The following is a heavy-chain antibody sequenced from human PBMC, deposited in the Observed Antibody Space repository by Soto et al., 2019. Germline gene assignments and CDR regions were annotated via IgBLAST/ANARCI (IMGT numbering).Heavy chain of an antibody. CDR1: GYTFSAYY. CDR2: FNPSNEVT. J-gene: IGHJ4*02. V-gene: IGHV1-2*02. D-gene: IGHD1-26*01. CDR3: MEGGWGHSPLGF. Sequence: QVYLLQSGAEVKKVGASVKVSCKTSGYTFSAYYVHWARRAPGRGFQWLGWFNPSNEVTTFSEFFQGRITMTRDTSTKQVQMELNRLTSYRQGVYYCMEGGWGHSPLGFRGQGTQVTVSS.